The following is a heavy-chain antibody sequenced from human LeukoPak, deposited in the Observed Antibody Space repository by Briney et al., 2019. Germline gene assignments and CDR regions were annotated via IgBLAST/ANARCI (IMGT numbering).Heavy chain of an antibody. Sequence: SVKVSCKASGGTFSSYAISWVRQAPGQGLEWMGGIIPIFGTANYAQKFQGRVTITADESTSTAYMELSSLRSEDTAVYYCAREYGSGSYYNGPYYMDVWGKGTTVTISS. CDR2: IIPIFGTA. D-gene: IGHD3-10*01. V-gene: IGHV1-69*13. J-gene: IGHJ6*03. CDR1: GGTFSSYA. CDR3: AREYGSGSYYNGPYYMDV.